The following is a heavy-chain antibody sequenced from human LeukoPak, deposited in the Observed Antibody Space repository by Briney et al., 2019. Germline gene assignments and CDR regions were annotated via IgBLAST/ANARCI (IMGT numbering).Heavy chain of an antibody. CDR1: GFTFSSYA. V-gene: IGHV3-23*01. CDR2: ITDSGGST. CDR3: SRDQGQFDY. J-gene: IGHJ4*02. Sequence: GGSLRLSCAASGFTFSSYAMSWVRLAPGKGLEWVSAITDSGGSTYYANSVKGRFTISRDNSKNTLYLQMNSLRAEDTAVYYCSRDQGQFDYWGQGTLVTVSS.